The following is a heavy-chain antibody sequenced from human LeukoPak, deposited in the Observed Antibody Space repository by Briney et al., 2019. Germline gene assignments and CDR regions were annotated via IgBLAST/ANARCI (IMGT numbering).Heavy chain of an antibody. V-gene: IGHV3-23*01. Sequence: GGSLRLSCADSGFAFSNFAMSWVRQAPGKGLEWVSAMSGSGDGTYYADSVKGRFTISRDNSKNTLYLQMNSLRAEDTAVYYCAKMMGQRLYDYCMDVWGKGTTVTVSS. D-gene: IGHD3-16*01. J-gene: IGHJ6*03. CDR2: MSGSGDGT. CDR3: AKMMGQRLYDYCMDV. CDR1: GFAFSNFA.